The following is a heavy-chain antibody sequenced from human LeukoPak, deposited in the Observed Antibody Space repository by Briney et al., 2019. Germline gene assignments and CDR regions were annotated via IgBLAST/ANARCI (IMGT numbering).Heavy chain of an antibody. Sequence: SETLSLTCAVYGGSFSGYHWSWIRQPPGKGLEWIGEINHSGSTNYNPSLKSRVTISVDTSKNQFSLKLSSVTAADTAVYYCRGTMIVVVPYYFDYWGQGTLVTVSS. J-gene: IGHJ4*02. CDR3: RGTMIVVVPYYFDY. V-gene: IGHV4-34*01. D-gene: IGHD3-22*01. CDR2: INHSGST. CDR1: GGSFSGYH.